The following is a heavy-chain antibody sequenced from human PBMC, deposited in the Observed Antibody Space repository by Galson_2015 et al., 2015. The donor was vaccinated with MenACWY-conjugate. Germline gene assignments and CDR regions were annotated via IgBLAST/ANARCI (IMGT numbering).Heavy chain of an antibody. Sequence: QSGAEVTKPGESLKISCTGSGYSFSTYWIGWVRQMPRKGLEWMGFIWPGDSHTMYSPSFQGQVTISVDKSNNTASLQSRSLQASDTDMYVCARRQFKAAAAAFDPWGQGTLVSVSS. D-gene: IGHD6-13*01. CDR1: GYSFSTYW. CDR3: ARRQFKAAAAAFDP. J-gene: IGHJ5*02. V-gene: IGHV5-51*01. CDR2: IWPGDSHT.